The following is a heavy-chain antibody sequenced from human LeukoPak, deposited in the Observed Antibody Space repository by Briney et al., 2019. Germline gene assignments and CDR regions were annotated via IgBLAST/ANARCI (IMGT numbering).Heavy chain of an antibody. J-gene: IGHJ5*02. CDR1: GGSFSSYY. CDR3: ARGYCSSTSCFRGRGNRLNWFVP. Sequence: SETLSLTCGVYGGSFSSYYWTWIRQPPGKGLEGIGEINNSGSTNYNPSLKSRVTISVDTSKNRFSLKLSSVTAADTAVYYCARGYCSSTSCFRGRGNRLNWFVPWGQGTLVTVSS. D-gene: IGHD2-2*01. CDR2: INNSGST. V-gene: IGHV4-34*01.